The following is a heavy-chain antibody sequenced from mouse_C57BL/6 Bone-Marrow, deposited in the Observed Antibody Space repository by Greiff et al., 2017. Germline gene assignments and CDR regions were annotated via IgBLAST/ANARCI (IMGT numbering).Heavy chain of an antibody. V-gene: IGHV5-9-1*02. D-gene: IGHD4-1*01. CDR1: GFTFSSYA. CDR2: ISSGGDYI. CDR3: TRELGPFDY. Sequence: EVMLVESGEGLVKPGGSLKLSCAASGFTFSSYAMSWVRQTPEKRLEWVAYISSGGDYIYYADTVKGRFTISRDNARNTLYLQMSSMKSEDTAMYYCTRELGPFDYWGQGTTLTVSS. J-gene: IGHJ2*01.